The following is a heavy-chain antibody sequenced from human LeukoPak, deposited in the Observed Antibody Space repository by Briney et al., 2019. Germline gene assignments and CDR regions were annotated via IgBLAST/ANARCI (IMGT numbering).Heavy chain of an antibody. D-gene: IGHD4-17*01. V-gene: IGHV1-69*01. CDR3: ARDEKPPNDYGDSPLPAY. CDR2: IIPIFGTA. J-gene: IGHJ4*02. CDR1: GGTFSSYA. Sequence: GSSVKVSCKASGGTFSSYAISWVRQAPGQGLEWMGGIIPIFGTANYAQKFQGRVTITADESTSTAYMELSSLRSEDTAMYYCARDEKPPNDYGDSPLPAYWGQGTLVTVSS.